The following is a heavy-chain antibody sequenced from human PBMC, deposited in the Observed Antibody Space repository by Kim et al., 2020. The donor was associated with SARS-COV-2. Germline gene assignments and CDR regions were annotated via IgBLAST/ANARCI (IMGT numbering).Heavy chain of an antibody. D-gene: IGHD4-17*01. CDR3: TRAPTEGYYYYYGMDV. Sequence: SLKRRVTISVDKSKNQFSLKLSSVTAADTAVYYCTRAPTEGYYYYYGMDVWGQGTTVTVSS. V-gene: IGHV4-4*02. J-gene: IGHJ6*02.